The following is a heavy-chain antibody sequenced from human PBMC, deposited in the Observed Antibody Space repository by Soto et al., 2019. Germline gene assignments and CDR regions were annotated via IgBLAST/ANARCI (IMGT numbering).Heavy chain of an antibody. CDR2: IKSKTDGGTT. Sequence: GGSLRLSCAASGFTFSNAWMNWVRQAPGKGLEWVGRIKSKTDGGTTDYAAPVKGRFTISRDDSKNTLYLQMNSLKTEDTAVYYCTTVDPLYYDFWSGYSPTTYYYYGMDVWGQGTTVTV. J-gene: IGHJ6*02. CDR3: TTVDPLYYDFWSGYSPTTYYYYGMDV. D-gene: IGHD3-3*01. V-gene: IGHV3-15*07. CDR1: GFTFSNAW.